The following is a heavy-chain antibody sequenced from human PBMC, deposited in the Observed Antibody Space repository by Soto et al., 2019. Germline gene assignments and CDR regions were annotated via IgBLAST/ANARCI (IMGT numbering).Heavy chain of an antibody. CDR2: IYYSGST. V-gene: IGHV4-30-4*01. D-gene: IGHD2-15*01. J-gene: IGHJ5*02. CDR3: ARVRGLLLRFDP. CDR1: GGSISSGDYY. Sequence: QLHLQESCPALVKPSQTLSLTCTVSGGSISSGDYYWSWIRQPPGKGLEWIVYIYYSGSTKYNPSLMSRVTISVYTSKNQFSLKLSSVTAADTAVYYCARVRGLLLRFDPWGQGTLDTV.